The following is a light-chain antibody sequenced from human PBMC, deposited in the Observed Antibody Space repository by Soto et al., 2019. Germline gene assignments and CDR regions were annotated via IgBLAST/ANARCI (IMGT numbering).Light chain of an antibody. J-gene: IGLJ1*01. V-gene: IGLV2-14*01. CDR1: ISDIGGHNF. CDR3: SSYTAGGTI. Sequence: QSVLTQPASVSGSPGQSITISCTGTISDIGGHNFVSWYQQYPGKAPKLIMYEVSARPSGVSDRLSGSRSGNTASLTISGLQAEDEADYYCSSYTAGGTIFGTGTKVTVL. CDR2: EVS.